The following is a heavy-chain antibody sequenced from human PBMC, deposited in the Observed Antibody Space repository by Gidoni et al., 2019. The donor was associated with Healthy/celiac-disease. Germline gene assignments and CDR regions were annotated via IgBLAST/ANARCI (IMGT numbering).Heavy chain of an antibody. V-gene: IGHV3-21*01. CDR2: ISSSSSYI. D-gene: IGHD3-22*01. CDR1: YS. J-gene: IGHJ6*02. Sequence: YSMNWVRQAPGKGLEWVSSISSSSSYIYYADSVKGRFTISRDNAKNSLYLQMNSLRAEDTAVYYCARAGAMIVVVKGGDYYYYGMDVWGQGTTVTVSS. CDR3: ARAGAMIVVVKGGDYYYYGMDV.